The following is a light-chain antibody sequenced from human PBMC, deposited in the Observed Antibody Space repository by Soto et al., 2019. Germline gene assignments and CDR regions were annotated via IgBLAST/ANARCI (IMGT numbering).Light chain of an antibody. CDR2: DAS. J-gene: IGKJ5*01. Sequence: EIVLTRSPSTRSLSPGERATLSCRASQSVSSYLAWYQQKPGQAPRLLIYDASNRATGIPARFSGSGSGTDFTLTISSLETEDFAVYYCQQRSNWTTITFGQGTRLEIK. CDR1: QSVSSY. CDR3: QQRSNWTTIT. V-gene: IGKV3-11*01.